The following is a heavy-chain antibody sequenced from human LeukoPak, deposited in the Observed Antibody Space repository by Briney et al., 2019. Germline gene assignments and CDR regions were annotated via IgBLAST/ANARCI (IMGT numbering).Heavy chain of an antibody. J-gene: IGHJ4*02. CDR1: GFTFSNYG. CDR2: ISDDGSNT. V-gene: IGHV3-30*18. Sequence: QTGGSLRLSYAASGFTFSNYGMHWVRQAPGKGLEWVAVISDDGSNTHYADSVKGRFTISRDNSKNTVYLQMNSLRPEDTAVYDCAKQGPSRGWFLDNWGQGALVTVSS. CDR3: AKQGPSRGWFLDN. D-gene: IGHD6-19*01.